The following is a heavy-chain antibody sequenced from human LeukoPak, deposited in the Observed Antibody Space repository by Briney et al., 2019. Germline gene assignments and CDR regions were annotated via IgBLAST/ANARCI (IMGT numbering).Heavy chain of an antibody. Sequence: PSETLSLTCTVSGGSISSYYWSWIRQPAGKGLEWIGRIYTSGSTNYNPSLKSRVTMSVDTSKNQFSLKLSSVTAAGTAVYYCARSTGTTVFSMGVRNYYYYMDVWGKGTTVTVSS. CDR1: GGSISSYY. V-gene: IGHV4-4*07. CDR3: ARSTGTTVFSMGVRNYYYYMDV. D-gene: IGHD4-11*01. J-gene: IGHJ6*03. CDR2: IYTSGST.